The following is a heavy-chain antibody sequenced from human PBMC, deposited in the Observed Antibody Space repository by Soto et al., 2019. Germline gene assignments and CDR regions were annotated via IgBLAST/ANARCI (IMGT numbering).Heavy chain of an antibody. J-gene: IGHJ6*02. CDR2: IIPLFRTP. Sequence: QAQLVQSGAEVKKPGSSVKVSCKASGGTFSNYAISWVRQAPGQGLGWMGGIIPLFRTPDYSQKFQGRVSITADESTSTAYMELSSLTSEDTAVHYCARDKDRLQVGGNYYYAMEVWGQGTTVTVSS. CDR3: ARDKDRLQVGGNYYYAMEV. CDR1: GGTFSNYA. D-gene: IGHD6-25*01. V-gene: IGHV1-69*12.